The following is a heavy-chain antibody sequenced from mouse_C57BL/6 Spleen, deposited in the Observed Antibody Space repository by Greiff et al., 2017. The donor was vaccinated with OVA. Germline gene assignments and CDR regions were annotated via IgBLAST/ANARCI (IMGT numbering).Heavy chain of an antibody. CDR3: ARRDTTVEEFAY. CDR2: IDPSDSET. CDR1: GYTFTSYW. V-gene: IGHV1-52*01. Sequence: QVQLQQSGAELVRPGSSVKLSCKASGYTFTSYWMHWVKQRPIQGLEWIGNIDPSDSETHYNQKFKDKATLTVDKSSSTAYMQLSSLTAEDSAVYYCARRDTTVEEFAYWGQGTLVTVSA. J-gene: IGHJ3*01. D-gene: IGHD1-1*01.